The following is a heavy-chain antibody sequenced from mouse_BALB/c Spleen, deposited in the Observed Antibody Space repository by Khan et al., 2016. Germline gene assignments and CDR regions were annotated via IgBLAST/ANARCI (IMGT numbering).Heavy chain of an antibody. D-gene: IGHD2-14*01. Sequence: QVQLQQSGAELAKPGASVKMSCKASGYTFTSYWMHWVKQRPGQGLEWIGYINPSTGYTEYNQKFKDKATLTADKSSSTAYMQLSSLTSEDSAVYYCASYRYDGFDYWGQGTTLTVSS. CDR3: ASYRYDGFDY. CDR2: INPSTGYT. CDR1: GYTFTSYW. V-gene: IGHV1-7*01. J-gene: IGHJ2*01.